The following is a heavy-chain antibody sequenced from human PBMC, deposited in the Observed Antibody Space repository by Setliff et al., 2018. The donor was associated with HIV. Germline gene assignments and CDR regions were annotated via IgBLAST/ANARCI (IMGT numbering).Heavy chain of an antibody. CDR2: SIPVFGTV. CDR1: GGTFSGYA. J-gene: IGHJ4*02. Sequence: ASVKVSCKAPGGTFSGYAFSWVRQAPGQGFEWMGGSIPVFGTVNYAQKFLGRATITADESTNTSYMELTILRSEDTAVYFCARDSHCSGPSCYSGGQFFDYWGQGTLVTVSS. V-gene: IGHV1-69*13. CDR3: ARDSHCSGPSCYSGGQFFDY. D-gene: IGHD2-15*01.